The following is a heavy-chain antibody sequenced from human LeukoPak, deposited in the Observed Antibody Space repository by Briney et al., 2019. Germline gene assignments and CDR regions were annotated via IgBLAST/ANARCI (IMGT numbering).Heavy chain of an antibody. J-gene: IGHJ4*02. D-gene: IGHD3-22*01. V-gene: IGHV1-69*04. CDR3: ATIRSCYDSSGYPPEFDY. CDR2: IIPILGIA. CDR1: GGTFSSYA. Sequence: ASVKVSCKASGGTFSSYAISWVRQAPGQGLEWMGRIIPILGIANYAQKFQGRVTITADKSTSTAYMELSSLRSEDTAVYYCATIRSCYDSSGYPPEFDYWGQGTLVTVSS.